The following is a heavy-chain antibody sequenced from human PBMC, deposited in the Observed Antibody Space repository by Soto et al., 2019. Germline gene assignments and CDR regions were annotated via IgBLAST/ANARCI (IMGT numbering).Heavy chain of an antibody. D-gene: IGHD6-19*01. V-gene: IGHV3-30-3*01. CDR2: ISNDGNNE. J-gene: IGHJ5*02. Sequence: QVQLVESGGGVVQPGRSLRLSCAASGFTFSSHAMHWVRQAPGQGLEWVAIISNDGNNEYYADSVKGRFTISRDNSKSTLYLQMNSLRTEDTAVYYCARDESWAGTRWFDPWGQGTLSTGSS. CDR1: GFTFSSHA. CDR3: ARDESWAGTRWFDP.